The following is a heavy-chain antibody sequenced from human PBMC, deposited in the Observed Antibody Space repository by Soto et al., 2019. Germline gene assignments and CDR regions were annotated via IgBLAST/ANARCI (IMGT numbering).Heavy chain of an antibody. CDR1: GFSFSTYN. Sequence: EVELLESGGGLAKPGGSLRLSCAASGFSFSTYNMNWVRQAPAKGLEWVSSINGRSNYKYYTDSVKGRFTISRDNPKNSLYLQMDSLRVEDTAVYYCVREDGLVGSNSAFDQWGQGTLVIFSS. J-gene: IGHJ4*02. V-gene: IGHV3-21*02. CDR3: VREDGLVGSNSAFDQ. D-gene: IGHD7-27*01. CDR2: INGRSNYK.